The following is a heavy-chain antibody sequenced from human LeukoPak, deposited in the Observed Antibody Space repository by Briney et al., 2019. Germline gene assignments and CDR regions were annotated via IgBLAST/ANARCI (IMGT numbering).Heavy chain of an antibody. Sequence: GGSLRLSCAASGFTFNDYYMSWIRQAPGKGLEWVSAISGSGGSTYYADSVKGRFTISRDNSKNTLYLQMNSLKTEDTAVYYCARDLDRDASWGQGTLVTVSS. CDR3: ARDLDRDAS. D-gene: IGHD2-2*01. CDR2: ISGSGGST. CDR1: GFTFNDYY. J-gene: IGHJ5*02. V-gene: IGHV3-23*01.